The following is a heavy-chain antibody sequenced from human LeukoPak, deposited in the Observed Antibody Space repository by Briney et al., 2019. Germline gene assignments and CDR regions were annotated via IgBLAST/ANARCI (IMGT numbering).Heavy chain of an antibody. D-gene: IGHD5-18*01. Sequence: SETLSLTCTLSRGSISIGDYYWSSIRHPPGKGLEWIGYIYYRGSTYYNPSLKSRVTISVDPSKNQFSLKLSSVTAADKAVYYCARVRRVQLWLMGYYYYYMDVWGKGTTVTVSS. CDR1: RGSISIGDYY. V-gene: IGHV4-30-4*08. CDR3: ARVRRVQLWLMGYYYYYMDV. CDR2: IYYRGST. J-gene: IGHJ6*03.